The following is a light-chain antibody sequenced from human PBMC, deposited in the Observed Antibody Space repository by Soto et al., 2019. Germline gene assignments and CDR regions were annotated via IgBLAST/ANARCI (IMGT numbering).Light chain of an antibody. CDR3: CSYAGTVAYV. CDR2: EVN. CDR1: GRDVGAYNL. V-gene: IGLV2-23*02. J-gene: IGLJ1*01. Sequence: QSVLTQPASVSGSPGQSITIPCAGTGRDVGAYNLVSWYQQHPGKSLKLIICEVNTGPSVIFNRFSGSKSGDTASLTISGLQAEDEADYFCCSYAGTVAYVFGSGTKVTVL.